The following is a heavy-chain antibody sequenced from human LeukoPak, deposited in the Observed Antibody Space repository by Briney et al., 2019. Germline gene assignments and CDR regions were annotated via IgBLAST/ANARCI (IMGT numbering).Heavy chain of an antibody. CDR1: GFTFSSYS. V-gene: IGHV3-21*01. J-gene: IGHJ4*02. Sequence: GGSLRLSCAASGFTFSSYSMNWVRQAPGKGLEWVSSISSSSSYIYYADSVKGRFTISRDNAKNSLYLQMNSLRAEDTAVYYCARVSVGYCSGGSCFQNQIFDYWGQGTLVTVSS. CDR2: ISSSSSYI. CDR3: ARVSVGYCSGGSCFQNQIFDY. D-gene: IGHD2-15*01.